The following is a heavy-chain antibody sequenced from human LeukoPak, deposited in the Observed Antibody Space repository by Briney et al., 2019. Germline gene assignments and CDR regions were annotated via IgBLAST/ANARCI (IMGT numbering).Heavy chain of an antibody. D-gene: IGHD2-21*01. CDR2: IYTSGST. CDR1: GGSISSGSYY. V-gene: IGHV4-61*02. J-gene: IGHJ3*02. CDR3: ARGRSPLFRDAFDI. Sequence: SQTLSLTCTVSGGSISSGSYYWSWIRQPAGKGLEWIGRIYTSGSTNYNPSLKSRVTISVDTSKNQFSLKLSSVTAADTAVYYCARGRSPLFRDAFDIWGQGTMVTVSS.